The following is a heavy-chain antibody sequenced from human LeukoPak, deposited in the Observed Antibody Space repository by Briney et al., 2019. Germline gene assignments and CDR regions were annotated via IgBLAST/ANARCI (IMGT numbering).Heavy chain of an antibody. D-gene: IGHD2/OR15-2a*01. CDR1: RGSLSSGSYY. CDR3: ATDFYGRSDY. V-gene: IGHV4-61*02. CDR2: IYTSGST. Sequence: SETLSLTCTVSRGSLSSGSYYWSWIRQPAGKGLEWIGRIYTSGSTNYNPSLKSRVTISVDTSKNQFSLKLSSVTAADTAVYYCATDFYGRSDYWGQGTLVTVSS. J-gene: IGHJ4*02.